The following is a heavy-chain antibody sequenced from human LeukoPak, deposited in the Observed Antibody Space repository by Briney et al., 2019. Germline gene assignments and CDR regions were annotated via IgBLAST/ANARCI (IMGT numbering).Heavy chain of an antibody. Sequence: GGSLRLSCAASGFTFSNDWMHWFRQAPGKGLVWVSRISSDGSTTNYADSVKGRFTIARDNAKNTLYLQMNSLRAEDTAVYYCARELPFDYWGQGTLVTVPS. CDR2: ISSDGSTT. V-gene: IGHV3-74*01. CDR3: ARELPFDY. D-gene: IGHD1-26*01. CDR1: GFTFSNDW. J-gene: IGHJ4*02.